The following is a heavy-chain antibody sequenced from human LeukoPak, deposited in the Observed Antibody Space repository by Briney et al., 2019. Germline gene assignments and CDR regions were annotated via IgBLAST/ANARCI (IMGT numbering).Heavy chain of an antibody. V-gene: IGHV4-39*01. J-gene: IGHJ4*02. CDR1: GGSISSGGYY. D-gene: IGHD2/OR15-2a*01. CDR2: IYYSGST. Sequence: SETLSLTCTVSGGSISSGGYYWSWIRQPPGKGLEWIGSIYYSGSTYYNPSLKSRVTISVDTSKNQFSLKLSSVTAADTAVYYGARTPRNLRNYWGQEPRVTVSS. CDR3: ARTPRNLRNY.